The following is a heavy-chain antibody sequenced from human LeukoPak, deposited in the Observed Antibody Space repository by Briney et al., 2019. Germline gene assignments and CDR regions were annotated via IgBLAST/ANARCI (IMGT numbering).Heavy chain of an antibody. J-gene: IGHJ4*02. CDR1: GGSISSYY. CDR3: ARDSETGIDY. CDR2: IYYSGST. V-gene: IGHV4-59*01. D-gene: IGHD3-10*01. Sequence: SETLSLTCTVSGGSISSYYWSWIRQPPGKGLEWIGYIYYSGSTNYNPSLKSRVTISVDTSKNQFSLNLSSVTAADTAVYYCARDSETGIDYWGQGTLVSVSS.